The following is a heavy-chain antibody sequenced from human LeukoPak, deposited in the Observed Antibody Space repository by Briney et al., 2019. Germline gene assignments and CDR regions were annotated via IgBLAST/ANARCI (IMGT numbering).Heavy chain of an antibody. V-gene: IGHV1-69*04. D-gene: IGHD3-10*01. CDR3: ARESTWFGEFGY. CDR1: GGTFSSYA. Sequence: GASVKVSCKASGGTFSSYAISWVRQAPGQGLEWMGRIIPILGIANYAQKFQGRVTITADKSTSTAYMELSSLRSEDTAVYYCARESTWFGEFGYWGQGTLVTVSS. CDR2: IIPILGIA. J-gene: IGHJ4*02.